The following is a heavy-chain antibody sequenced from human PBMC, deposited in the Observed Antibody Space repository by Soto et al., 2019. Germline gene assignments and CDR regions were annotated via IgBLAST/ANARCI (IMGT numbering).Heavy chain of an antibody. CDR2: IIPIFGTA. V-gene: IGHV1-69*01. Sequence: QVQLVQSGAEVKKPGSSVKVSCKASGGTFSSYAISWVRQAPGQGLEWMGGIIPIFGTANYAQKFQGRVTITADESTSTAYMELSSLRSEDTAVYYCAGEGPLISGSYLGWYFDYWGQGTLVTVSS. CDR3: AGEGPLISGSYLGWYFDY. J-gene: IGHJ4*02. CDR1: GGTFSSYA. D-gene: IGHD1-26*01.